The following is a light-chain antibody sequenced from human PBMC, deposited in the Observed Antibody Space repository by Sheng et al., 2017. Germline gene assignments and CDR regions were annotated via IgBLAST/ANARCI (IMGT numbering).Light chain of an antibody. CDR1: QSIFYNSNNRNY. CDR2: WAS. V-gene: IGKV4-1*01. CDR3: QQYYGTPFT. J-gene: IGKJ3*01. Sequence: DIVMTQSPDSLAVSLGERATIKCKSSQSIFYNSNNRNYLAWYQHKSGQPPKLLIYWASTRESGVPDRFSGSGSGTDFTLTISSLQAEDVAVYYCQQYYGTPFTFGPGTKVDV.